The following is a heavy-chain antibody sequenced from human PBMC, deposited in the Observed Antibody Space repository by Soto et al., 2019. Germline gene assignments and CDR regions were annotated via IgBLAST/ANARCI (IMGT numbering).Heavy chain of an antibody. CDR1: GFTFSNAW. J-gene: IGHJ4*02. CDR2: IKSKTDGGTT. V-gene: IGHV3-15*01. D-gene: IGHD3-9*01. CDR3: TTPPGVEGWLFDY. Sequence: PGGSLRLSCAASGFTFSNAWMSWVRQAPGKGLEWVGRIKSKTDGGTTDYAAPVKGRFTISRDDSKNTLYLQMNSLKTEDTAVYYCTTPPGVEGWLFDYWGQGTLVTVSS.